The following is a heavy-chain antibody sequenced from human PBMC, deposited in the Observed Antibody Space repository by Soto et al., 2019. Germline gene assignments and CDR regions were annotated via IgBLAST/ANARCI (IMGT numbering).Heavy chain of an antibody. V-gene: IGHV1-3*01. J-gene: IGHJ4*02. Sequence: GASVKVSCKASGYTFTSYAMHWVRQAPGQRLEWMGWINAGNGNTKYSQKFQGRVTITRDTSASTAYMELSSLRSEDTAVHYCERSDLLGDYGFDYWGQGTLVTVSS. D-gene: IGHD4-17*01. CDR3: ERSDLLGDYGFDY. CDR1: GYTFTSYA. CDR2: INAGNGNT.